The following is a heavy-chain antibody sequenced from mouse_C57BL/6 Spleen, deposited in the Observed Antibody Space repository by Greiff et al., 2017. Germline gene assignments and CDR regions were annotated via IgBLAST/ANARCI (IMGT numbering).Heavy chain of an antibody. CDR3: AREVTTDFDY. D-gene: IGHD2-2*01. V-gene: IGHV5-4*01. Sequence: EVQRVESGGGLVKPGGSLKLSCAASGFTFSSYAMSWVRQTPEKRLEWVATISDGGSYTYYPDNVKGRFTISRENAKNNLYLQMSHLKSEDTAMYYCAREVTTDFDYWGKGTTLTVSS. CDR1: GFTFSSYA. CDR2: ISDGGSYT. J-gene: IGHJ2*01.